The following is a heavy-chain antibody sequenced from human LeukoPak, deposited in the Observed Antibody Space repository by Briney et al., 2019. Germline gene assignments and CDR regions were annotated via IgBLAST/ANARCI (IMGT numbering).Heavy chain of an antibody. CDR3: SRDIEAAGPTFDY. CDR1: EYTFTGYY. D-gene: IGHD6-13*01. CDR2: INPNSGGT. Sequence: ASVKVSCKASEYTFTGYYMHWVRQAPGQGLEWMGWINPNSGGTYYAQTLQGRVTMTRDTSISTAYMEMSRLRAEDTAVYYCSRDIEAAGPTFDYWGQGTLVTVSS. J-gene: IGHJ4*02. V-gene: IGHV1-2*02.